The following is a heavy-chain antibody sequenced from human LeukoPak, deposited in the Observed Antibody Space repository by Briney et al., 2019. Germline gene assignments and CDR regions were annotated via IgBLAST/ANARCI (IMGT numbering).Heavy chain of an antibody. D-gene: IGHD3-22*01. Sequence: SETLSLTCTVSGGSISSYYWSWIRQPAGKGLEWIGRIYTSGSTNYNPSLKSRVTMSVDTSKNQLSLKLSSVTAADTAVYYCARESSDYYYYYMDVWGKGTTVTISS. CDR1: GGSISSYY. CDR2: IYTSGST. J-gene: IGHJ6*03. V-gene: IGHV4-4*07. CDR3: ARESSDYYYYYMDV.